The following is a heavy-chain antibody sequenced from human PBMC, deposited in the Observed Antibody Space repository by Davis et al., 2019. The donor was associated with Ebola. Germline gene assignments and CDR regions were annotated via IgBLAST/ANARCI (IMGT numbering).Heavy chain of an antibody. CDR2: INPNSGGT. J-gene: IGHJ6*02. CDR3: ARGGISMTVVPRDYYHGMDV. Sequence: ASVKVSCKASGYTFSGNYIQWVRQAPGQGLEWMGRINPNSGGTNYAQKFQGRVTMTRDTSTSTAYMEINRLSSDDTAVYYCARGGISMTVVPRDYYHGMDVWGQGTTVTVSS. V-gene: IGHV1-2*06. D-gene: IGHD3-22*01. CDR1: GYTFSGNY.